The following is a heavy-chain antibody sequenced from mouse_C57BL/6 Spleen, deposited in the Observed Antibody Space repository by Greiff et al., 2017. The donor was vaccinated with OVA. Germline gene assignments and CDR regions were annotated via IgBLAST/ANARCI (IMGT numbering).Heavy chain of an antibody. Sequence: QVQLKQSGADLAKPGASVKLSCKASGYTFTSYWMHWVKQRPGQGLEWIGYINPSSGYTKYNQKFKDKATLTADKSSSTAYMQLSSLTYEDSAVYYCANYDYDKDYWGQGTTLTVSS. J-gene: IGHJ2*01. CDR2: INPSSGYT. V-gene: IGHV1-7*01. D-gene: IGHD2-4*01. CDR1: GYTFTSYW. CDR3: ANYDYDKDY.